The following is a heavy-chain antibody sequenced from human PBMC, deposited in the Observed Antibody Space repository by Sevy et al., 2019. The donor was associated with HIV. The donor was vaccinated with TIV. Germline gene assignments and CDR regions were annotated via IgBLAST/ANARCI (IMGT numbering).Heavy chain of an antibody. CDR3: ARDSGNYPYYFDY. Sequence: SETLSLTWTVSGGSISGGNYFWSWIRQSPGKGLEWIGHIHYSGTTNYNPSLKSRVTISVDTSKNQFSLKLRSVTAADTAVYYCARDSGNYPYYFDYWGQGTLVTVSS. CDR1: GGSISGGNYF. D-gene: IGHD1-26*01. V-gene: IGHV4-61*01. CDR2: IHYSGTT. J-gene: IGHJ4*01.